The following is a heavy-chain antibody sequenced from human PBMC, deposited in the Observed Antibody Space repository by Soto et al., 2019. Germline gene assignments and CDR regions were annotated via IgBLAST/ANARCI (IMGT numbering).Heavy chain of an antibody. V-gene: IGHV3-66*01. J-gene: IGHJ4*02. D-gene: IGHD1-1*01. CDR2: IYSGGAT. CDR1: GFTVSNNY. CDR3: ARDGTYNWV. Sequence: EVQLVESGGGLVQPGGSLRLSCAASGFTVSNNYMRWVRQAPGKGLEWVSLIYSGGATYYADSVKGRFTTSRDNSKNTLYLQMNSLRAADTAVYYCARDGTYNWVGGQGILVTVSS.